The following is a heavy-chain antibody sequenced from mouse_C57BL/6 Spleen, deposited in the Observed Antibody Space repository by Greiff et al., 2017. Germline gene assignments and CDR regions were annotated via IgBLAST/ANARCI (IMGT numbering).Heavy chain of an antibody. J-gene: IGHJ4*01. CDR2: IHPNSGST. CDR1: GYTFTSYW. CDR3: ARESGNYAMDY. Sequence: VQLQQPGAELVKPGASVKLSCKASGYTFTSYWMHWVKQRPGQGLEWIGMIHPNSGSTNYNEKFKSKATLTVDKSSSTAYMQLSSLTSEDSAVYCCARESGNYAMDYWGQGTSVTVSS. V-gene: IGHV1-64*01. D-gene: IGHD1-1*02.